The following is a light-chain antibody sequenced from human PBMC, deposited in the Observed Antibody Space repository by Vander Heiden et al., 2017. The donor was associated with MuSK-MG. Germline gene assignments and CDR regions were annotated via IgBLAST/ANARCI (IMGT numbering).Light chain of an antibody. CDR2: DAS. CDR3: QQENSCLWT. CDR1: QSISSW. V-gene: IGKV1-5*01. J-gene: IGKJ1*01. Sequence: DIQMTQSPSTLSASVGDRVTITCRASQSISSWLAWYQQKPGKAPKLLIYDASSLESGVPSRFSGSGSGTEFTLTISSLQPDDFATYYCQQENSCLWTFGQGTKVEIK.